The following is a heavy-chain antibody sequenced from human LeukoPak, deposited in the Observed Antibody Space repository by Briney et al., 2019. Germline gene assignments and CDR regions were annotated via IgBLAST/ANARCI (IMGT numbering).Heavy chain of an antibody. V-gene: IGHV5-51*01. Sequence: GESLKISCQGLGYSFSIYWIAWVRQLPGKGLEWMGIIYGGDSDDRYSPSFQGQVTISADKSMNTAYLRWSSLKASDTAMYYCTRRGSGYDHWHFDYWGQGTLVTVSS. CDR3: TRRGSGYDHWHFDY. D-gene: IGHD5-12*01. CDR1: GYSFSIYW. CDR2: IYGGDSDD. J-gene: IGHJ4*02.